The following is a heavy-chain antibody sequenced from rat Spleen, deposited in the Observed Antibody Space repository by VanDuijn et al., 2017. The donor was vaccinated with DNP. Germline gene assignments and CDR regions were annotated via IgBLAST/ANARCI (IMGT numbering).Heavy chain of an antibody. J-gene: IGHJ4*01. V-gene: IGHV3-1*01. D-gene: IGHD1-11*01. CDR1: GYSITTNY. CDR3: ARYEEGTGCGAMDA. Sequence: EVQLQESGPGLVKPSQSLSLTCSVTGYSITTNYWGWIRKFPGNRMEWIGLISYSGSTSYSPSLKSRISITRDTSKNQFFLQLNSLTTEDTATYYCARYEEGTGCGAMDAWGQGTSVTVSS. CDR2: ISYSGST.